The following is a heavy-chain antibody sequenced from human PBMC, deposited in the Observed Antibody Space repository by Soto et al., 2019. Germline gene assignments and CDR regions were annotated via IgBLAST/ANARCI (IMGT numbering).Heavy chain of an antibody. J-gene: IGHJ6*02. V-gene: IGHV4-39*01. CDR2: IYYSGST. CDR1: GGSISSSSYY. Sequence: PSETLSLTCTVSGGSISSSSYYWGWIRQPPGKGLEWIGSIYYSGSTYYNPSLKSRVTISVATSKNQFSLKLSSVTASDTAVYYCASPNYDFWSGYYSPYYYYGMDVWGQGTTVTVSS. CDR3: ASPNYDFWSGYYSPYYYYGMDV. D-gene: IGHD3-3*01.